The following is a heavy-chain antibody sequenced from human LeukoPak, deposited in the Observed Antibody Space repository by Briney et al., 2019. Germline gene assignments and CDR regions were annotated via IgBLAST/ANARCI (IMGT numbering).Heavy chain of an antibody. CDR1: GFTFSSYA. V-gene: IGHV3-23*01. Sequence: GGSLRLPCAASGFTFSSYAMSWVRQAPGKGLEWVSAISAGSSTYYADSVKGQFTISRDNSKNTLYLQMNSLRAEDTAVYYCAKGGSTSPNGINDYWGQGTLVTVSS. CDR3: AKGGSTSPNGINDY. J-gene: IGHJ4*02. CDR2: ISAGSST. D-gene: IGHD2-2*01.